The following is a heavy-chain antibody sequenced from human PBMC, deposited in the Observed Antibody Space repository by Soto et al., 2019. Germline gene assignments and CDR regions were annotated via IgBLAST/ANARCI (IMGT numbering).Heavy chain of an antibody. CDR3: ARDVYSSPRF. D-gene: IGHD6-19*01. V-gene: IGHV4-59*02. CDR1: GGSVTNDY. CDR2: ISKSGIT. J-gene: IGHJ4*02. Sequence: SETLSLTCSVSGGSVTNDYWSWIRQPPGKGLEWIGCISKSGITYYNPSLKGRVTISLDTSKCRVSLRLSSLTAADTAVYYCARDVYSSPRFWGQGTLVTVSS.